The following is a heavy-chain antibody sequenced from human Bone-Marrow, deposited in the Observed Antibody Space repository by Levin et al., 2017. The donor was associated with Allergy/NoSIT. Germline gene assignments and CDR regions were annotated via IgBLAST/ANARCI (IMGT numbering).Heavy chain of an antibody. Sequence: GGSLRLSCTASGFPFDDFTVHWVRQAPGKGLEWVSGITWDSGHIAYADSVKGRFTVSRDNAKSSLYLQMNSLTPEDTALYYCTKDSSSNWYAKSAFDIWGRGTMLTVS. CDR1: GFPFDDFT. V-gene: IGHV3-9*01. CDR3: TKDSSSNWYAKSAFDI. CDR2: ITWDSGHI. J-gene: IGHJ3*02. D-gene: IGHD6-13*01.